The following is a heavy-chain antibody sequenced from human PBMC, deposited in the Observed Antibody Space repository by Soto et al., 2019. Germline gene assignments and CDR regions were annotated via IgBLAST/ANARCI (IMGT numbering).Heavy chain of an antibody. V-gene: IGHV4-59*01. CDR3: ASGGRSYCSGGSCYDLFDY. J-gene: IGHJ4*02. CDR1: GGSISSYY. CDR2: IYYSGST. D-gene: IGHD2-15*01. Sequence: QVQLQESGPGLVKPSETLSLTCTVSGGSISSYYWSWIRQPPGKGLEWIGYIYYSGSTNYNPSLKSRVTRSVDTSKNQFSLKLSSVTAADTAVYYCASGGRSYCSGGSCYDLFDYWGQGTLVTVSS.